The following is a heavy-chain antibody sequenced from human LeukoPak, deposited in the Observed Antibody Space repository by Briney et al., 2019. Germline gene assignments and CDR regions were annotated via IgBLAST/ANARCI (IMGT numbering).Heavy chain of an antibody. V-gene: IGHV3-23*01. CDR2: ISGSGGST. J-gene: IGHJ4*02. CDR1: GFTFSSYA. Sequence: PGGSLRLSCAASGFTFSSYAMSWVRQAPGKGLEWVSAISGSGGSTYYADSVKGRFTISRDNSKNTLYLQMNSLRAEDTAVYYCAKDWAMVRGVIIDYWGQGTLVTVSS. D-gene: IGHD3-10*01. CDR3: AKDWAMVRGVIIDY.